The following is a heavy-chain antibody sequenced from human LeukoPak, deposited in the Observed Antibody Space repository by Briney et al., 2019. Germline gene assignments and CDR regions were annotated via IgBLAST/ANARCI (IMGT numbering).Heavy chain of an antibody. CDR1: GFLFTNFA. CDR2: IRGGCET. D-gene: IGHD1-1*01. CDR3: AKANWVSNVDAVW. J-gene: IGHJ4*02. Sequence: GGSLRLSCAASGFLFTNFAMSWVRQAPARGPEWVSSIRGGCETFYADSVKGRFTLSRDDSKNTVYPQLNNLRVDDSAIYYCAKANWVSNVDAVWWGQGTQVTVSS. V-gene: IGHV3-23*01.